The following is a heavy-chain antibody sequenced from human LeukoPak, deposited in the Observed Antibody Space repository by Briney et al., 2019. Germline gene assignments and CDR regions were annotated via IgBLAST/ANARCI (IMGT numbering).Heavy chain of an antibody. J-gene: IGHJ4*02. D-gene: IGHD3-10*01. CDR3: APTPGRIGR. V-gene: IGHV3-43*02. Sequence: GGSLRLSCAASGFTFDDYAMHWVRQAPGKGLEWVSLISGDGGSTYYADSVKGRFTISRDNSKNSLYLQMNNLRTEDTALYYCAPTPGRIGRWGQGTLVTVS. CDR1: GFTFDDYA. CDR2: ISGDGGST.